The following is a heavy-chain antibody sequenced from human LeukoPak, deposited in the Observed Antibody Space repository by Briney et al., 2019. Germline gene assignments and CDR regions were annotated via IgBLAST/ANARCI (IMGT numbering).Heavy chain of an antibody. D-gene: IGHD3-3*01. V-gene: IGHV1-18*01. CDR1: GYTFTSYG. CDR2: ISAYNGNT. Sequence: ASVKVSCKASGYTFTSYGISWVRQAPGQGLEWMGWISAYNGNTNYAQKLQGRVTMTTDTSTSTAYMELRSLRSDDTAVYYCARDVHDFWSGYSNFDNWGQGTLVTVSS. CDR3: ARDVHDFWSGYSNFDN. J-gene: IGHJ4*02.